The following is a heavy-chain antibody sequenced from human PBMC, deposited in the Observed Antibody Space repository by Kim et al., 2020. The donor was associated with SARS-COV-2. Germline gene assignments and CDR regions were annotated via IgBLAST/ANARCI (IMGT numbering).Heavy chain of an antibody. CDR3: AKSRLWYGVGRLQNYGL. Sequence: GGSLRLSCSAFGFPFGEFAMRWVRQAPGKGLEYISSIDGNGDVTYYADAVKGRFTISRDNSKQIVYFQMKSLRVDDTAVYYCAKSRLWYGVGRLQNYGL. D-gene: IGHD3-10*01. V-gene: IGHV3-64*05. J-gene: IGHJ6*01. CDR2: IDGNGDVT. CDR1: GFPFGEFA.